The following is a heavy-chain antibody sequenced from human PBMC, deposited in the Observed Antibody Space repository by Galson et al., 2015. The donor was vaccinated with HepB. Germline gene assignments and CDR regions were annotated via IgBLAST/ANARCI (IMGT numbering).Heavy chain of an antibody. CDR3: TRNDFERSGYSGH. V-gene: IGHV3-72*01. CDR1: GFTFSDYD. CDR2: SRNKPHGYTS. Sequence: SLRLSCAASGFTFSDYDMDWVRRAPGKGLEWVARSRNKPHGYTSEYAASVKGRFTISRDDVQHSLYLEMNSLKTEDTAVYYCTRNDFERSGYSGHWGQGALVTVSS. J-gene: IGHJ4*02. D-gene: IGHD3-22*01.